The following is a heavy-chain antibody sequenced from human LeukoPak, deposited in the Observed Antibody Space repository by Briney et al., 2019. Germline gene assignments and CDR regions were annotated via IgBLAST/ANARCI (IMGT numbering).Heavy chain of an antibody. CDR1: GDSITSSSYY. CDR3: ARHGGTRITLIEVYYFDS. J-gene: IGHJ4*02. Sequence: SETLSLTCSVSGDSITSSSYYWAWIRQPPEKGLEWIGSVYYTGGTNYSPSLKSRVTISVDTSKNQFSLMLSFVTAADTAVYYCARHGGTRITLIEVYYFDSWGQGTLVTVSS. CDR2: VYYTGGT. V-gene: IGHV4-39*01. D-gene: IGHD4-11*01.